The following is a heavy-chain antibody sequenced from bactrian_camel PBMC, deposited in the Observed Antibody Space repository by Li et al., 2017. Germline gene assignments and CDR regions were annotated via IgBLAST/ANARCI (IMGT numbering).Heavy chain of an antibody. CDR3: AKAVYGETWYPQTEYDY. D-gene: IGHD6*01. Sequence: HVQLVESGGGSVQPGGSLRLSCVASGFTFSSYGMSWVRQAPGKGLEWVSSIYSDGSNTYDADSVKGRFIISRDNAKNTVYLQLNSLKTEDMAMYFCAKAVYGETWYPQTEYDYWGQGTQVTVS. CDR1: GFTFSSYG. CDR2: IYSDGSNT. J-gene: IGHJ4*01. V-gene: IGHV3-2*01.